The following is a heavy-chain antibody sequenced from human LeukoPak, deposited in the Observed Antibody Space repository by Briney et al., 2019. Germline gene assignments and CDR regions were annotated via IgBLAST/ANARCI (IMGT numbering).Heavy chain of an antibody. CDR1: GGTFSSYA. J-gene: IGHJ6*03. V-gene: IGHV1-69*05. Sequence: SVKVSCKASGGTFSSYAISWVRQAPGQGLEWMGGIIPIFGTANYAQKFKGRVTITTDESTSTAYMELSSLRSEDTAVYYCARGGGDTVTTSFYYYMDVWGKGTTVTVSS. D-gene: IGHD4-11*01. CDR3: ARGGGDTVTTSFYYYMDV. CDR2: IIPIFGTA.